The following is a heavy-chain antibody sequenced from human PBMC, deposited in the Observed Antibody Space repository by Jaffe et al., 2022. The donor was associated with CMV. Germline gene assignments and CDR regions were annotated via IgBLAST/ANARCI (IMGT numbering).Heavy chain of an antibody. Sequence: EVQLVESGGGLVQPGGSLRLSCAVSGFTFSTYWMSWVRQAPGKGLEWVASIKQDGSDKYYVDSVKGRFTISRDNAKNSLYLQMNSLRAEDTAVYYCARVGPSDAFDIWGQGTMVTVSS. CDR1: GFTFSTYW. CDR2: IKQDGSDK. V-gene: IGHV3-7*01. J-gene: IGHJ3*02. CDR3: ARVGPSDAFDI.